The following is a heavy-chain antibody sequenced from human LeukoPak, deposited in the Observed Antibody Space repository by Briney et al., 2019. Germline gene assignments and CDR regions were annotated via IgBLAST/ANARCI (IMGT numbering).Heavy chain of an antibody. CDR2: IYYSGST. J-gene: IGHJ4*02. Sequence: SETLSLTCTVSGGSISSGDYYWSWIRQPPGKGLEWIGYIYYSGSTYYNPSLKSRVTISVDTSKNQFSLKLSSVTAADTAVYYCARVSRDYYDSSGYYYWGQGTLVTVSS. D-gene: IGHD3-22*01. CDR1: GGSISSGDYY. CDR3: ARVSRDYYDSSGYYY. V-gene: IGHV4-30-4*01.